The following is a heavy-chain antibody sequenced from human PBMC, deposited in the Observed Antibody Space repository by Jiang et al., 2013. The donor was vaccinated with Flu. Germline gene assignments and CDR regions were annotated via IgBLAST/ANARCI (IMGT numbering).Heavy chain of an antibody. CDR1: GGTFSSYA. D-gene: IGHD3-22*01. Sequence: GAEVKKPGSSVKVSCKASGGTFSSYAISWVRQAPGQGLEWMGGIIPIFGTANYAQKFQGRVTITADESTSTAYMELSSLRSEDTAVYYCARDSTDYYDSSGSNDAFDIWGQGTMVTVSS. CDR3: ARDSTDYYDSSGSNDAFDI. J-gene: IGHJ3*02. CDR2: IIPIFGTA. V-gene: IGHV1-69*01.